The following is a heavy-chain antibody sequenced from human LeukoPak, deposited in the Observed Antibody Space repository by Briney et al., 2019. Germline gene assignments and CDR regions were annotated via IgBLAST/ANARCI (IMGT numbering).Heavy chain of an antibody. D-gene: IGHD3-3*01. CDR2: ISYDGSNK. V-gene: IGHV3-30-3*01. CDR3: ARDSDDFWSGYSNWFDP. J-gene: IGHJ5*02. Sequence: PGGSLRLSCAASGFTFSSYAMHWVRQAPGKGLEWVAVISYDGSNKYYADSVKGRFTISRDNAKNSLYLQMNSLRAEDTAVYYCARDSDDFWSGYSNWFDPWGQGTLVTVSS. CDR1: GFTFSSYA.